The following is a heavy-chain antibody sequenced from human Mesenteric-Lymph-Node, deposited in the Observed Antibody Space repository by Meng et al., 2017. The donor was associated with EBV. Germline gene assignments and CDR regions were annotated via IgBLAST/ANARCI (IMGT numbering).Heavy chain of an antibody. CDR1: GYXXXHXG. V-gene: IGHV1-18*01. CDR2: IYTFNDDT. J-gene: IGHJ4*02. CDR3: ARTYSSTSHFDY. Sequence: GAXGQMPGNSGXXSCKTSGYXXXHXGXXWVRQAPGQGLEWMGWIYTFNDDTIYAESFQDRVTLTTDTSTSTVYMELKSLRSDDTAVYYCARTYSSTSHFDYWGQGSLVTVSS. D-gene: IGHD6-6*01.